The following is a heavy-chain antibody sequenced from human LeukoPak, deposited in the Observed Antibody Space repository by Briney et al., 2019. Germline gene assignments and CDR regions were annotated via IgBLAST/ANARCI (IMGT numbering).Heavy chain of an antibody. V-gene: IGHV3-64*01. CDR3: ARGFLGTAYFDY. CDR1: GFTFSRYA. J-gene: IGHJ4*02. CDR2: ISGTGDST. Sequence: GGSLRLSCVASGFTFSRYAMFWLRQAPGKGLDYVTAISGTGDSTYYTNSVKGRFTISRDNSKNTLYLQMGSLRAEDMAVYYCARGFLGTAYFDYWGQGTLVTVSS. D-gene: IGHD7-27*01.